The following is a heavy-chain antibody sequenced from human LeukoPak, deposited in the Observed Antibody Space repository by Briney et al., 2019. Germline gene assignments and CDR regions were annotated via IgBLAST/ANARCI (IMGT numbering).Heavy chain of an antibody. D-gene: IGHD1-26*01. J-gene: IGHJ3*02. V-gene: IGHV3-66*01. CDR2: IYSGGST. CDR3: ARDRTYYHAFDI. CDR1: GFTVSINY. Sequence: GGSLRLSCAASGFTVSINYMSWVRQAPGKGLEWVSVIYSGGSTYYADSVKGRFTISRDNSKNTLYLQMNSLRAEDTAVYYCARDRTYYHAFDIWGQGTMVTVSS.